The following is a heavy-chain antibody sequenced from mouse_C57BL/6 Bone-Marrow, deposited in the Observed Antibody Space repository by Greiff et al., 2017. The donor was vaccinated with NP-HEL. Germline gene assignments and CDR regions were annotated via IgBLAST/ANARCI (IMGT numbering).Heavy chain of an antibody. V-gene: IGHV1-76*01. Sequence: VQVVEYGAELVRPGASVKLSCKASGYTFTDYYINWVKQRPGQGLEWIARIYPGSGNTYYNEKFKGKATLTAEKSSSTAYMQLSSLTSEDSAVYFCASFLTTVVAPAMDYWGQGTSVTVSS. CDR2: IYPGSGNT. CDR1: GYTFTDYY. CDR3: ASFLTTVVAPAMDY. J-gene: IGHJ4*01. D-gene: IGHD1-1*01.